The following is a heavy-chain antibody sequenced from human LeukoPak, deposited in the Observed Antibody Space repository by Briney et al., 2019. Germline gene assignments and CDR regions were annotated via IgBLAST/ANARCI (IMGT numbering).Heavy chain of an antibody. Sequence: PGGSLRLSCAASGFTFDDYAMHWVRQAPGKGLEWVSGISWNSGTKGYADSVKDRFTISRDNAKNSLYLQMNSLRGEDAALYYCAVLHYYAMDVWGQGTTVTVSS. CDR1: GFTFDDYA. CDR2: ISWNSGTK. CDR3: AVLHYYAMDV. J-gene: IGHJ6*02. V-gene: IGHV3-9*01. D-gene: IGHD2-8*01.